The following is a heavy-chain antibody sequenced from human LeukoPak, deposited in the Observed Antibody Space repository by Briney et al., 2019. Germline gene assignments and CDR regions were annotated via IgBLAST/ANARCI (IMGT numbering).Heavy chain of an antibody. V-gene: IGHV1-69*06. CDR1: GGTFSSYA. CDR2: IIPIFGTA. CDR3: AGGQLLSNYFDY. J-gene: IGHJ4*02. Sequence: SVKVSCKASGGTFSSYAISWVRQAPGQGLEWMGGIIPIFGTANYAQKFQGRVTITADKSTSTAYMELSSLRSEHTAVYYCAGGQLLSNYFDYWGQGTLVTVSS. D-gene: IGHD2-2*01.